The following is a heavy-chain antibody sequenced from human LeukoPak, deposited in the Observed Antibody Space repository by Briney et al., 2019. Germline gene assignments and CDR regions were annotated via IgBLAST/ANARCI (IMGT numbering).Heavy chain of an antibody. D-gene: IGHD1-26*01. Sequence: SETLSLTCTVSGDSITSTYYYWGWIRQPPGKGLEWIGNIYYIGSTYYNPSLKSRVTISVDTSKNQFSLKLNSVTAADTAIYYCANLRSGSFGAFDIWGQGTMVTVSS. V-gene: IGHV4-39*07. CDR3: ANLRSGSFGAFDI. CDR2: IYYIGST. J-gene: IGHJ3*02. CDR1: GDSITSTYYY.